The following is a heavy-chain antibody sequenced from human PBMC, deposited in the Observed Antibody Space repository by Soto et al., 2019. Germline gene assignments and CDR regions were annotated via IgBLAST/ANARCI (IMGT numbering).Heavy chain of an antibody. CDR1: GFTFSSYG. CDR3: ASEEMVYAIRYYYYGMDV. D-gene: IGHD2-8*01. J-gene: IGHJ6*02. CDR2: IWYDGSNK. V-gene: IGHV3-33*01. Sequence: QVQLVESGGGVVQPGRSLRLSCAASGFTFSSYGMHWVRQAPGKGLEWVAVIWYDGSNKYYADSVKGRFTISRDNSKNTLYLQMNSLRAEDTAVYYCASEEMVYAIRYYYYGMDVWGQGTTVTVSS.